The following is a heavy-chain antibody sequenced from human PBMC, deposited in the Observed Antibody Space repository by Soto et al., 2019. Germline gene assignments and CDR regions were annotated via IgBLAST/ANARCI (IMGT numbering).Heavy chain of an antibody. V-gene: IGHV3-23*01. CDR1: GFTFSSNA. CDR2: ISGSGSST. Sequence: PGGSPRLCWAASGFTFSSNAMSWVRQAPGKGLEWASGISGSGSSTYYADSVKGRFTISRDNSKNTLYLQKNSLRGDDTAVYYCAKGDSSSWYGSSPYFDYWGQGTLVTVSS. D-gene: IGHD6-13*01. CDR3: AKGDSSSWYGSSPYFDY. J-gene: IGHJ4*02.